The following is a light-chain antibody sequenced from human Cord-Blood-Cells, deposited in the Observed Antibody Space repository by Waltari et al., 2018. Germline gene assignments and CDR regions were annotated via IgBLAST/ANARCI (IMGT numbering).Light chain of an antibody. V-gene: IGKV1-33*01. CDR3: QQYDNLPYT. CDR1: QDISNY. J-gene: IGKJ2*01. CDR2: GAS. Sequence: DIQMTQSPSSLSASVGDRVTITCQASQDISNYLNWYQQKPGKAPKLLIYGASNLETGVPARFSGSGSGTDFTFTISSLQPEDIATYYCQQYDNLPYTFGQGTKVEIK.